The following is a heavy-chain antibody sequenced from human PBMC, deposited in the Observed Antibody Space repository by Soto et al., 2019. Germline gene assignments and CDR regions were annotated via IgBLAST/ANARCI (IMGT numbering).Heavy chain of an antibody. CDR1: GFTFSSYW. Sequence: EVRLVESGGGLVQPEGSLRLSCAASGFTFSSYWMHWVRQAPGKGLVWVSRIRSDGSSTSYADSVKGRFSISRDNTKNTLFLQMNSLRVEDTAVYYCVSAGTVGSAFDYWGQGTLVTVSS. J-gene: IGHJ4*02. CDR3: VSAGTVGSAFDY. V-gene: IGHV3-74*01. D-gene: IGHD1-26*01. CDR2: IRSDGSST.